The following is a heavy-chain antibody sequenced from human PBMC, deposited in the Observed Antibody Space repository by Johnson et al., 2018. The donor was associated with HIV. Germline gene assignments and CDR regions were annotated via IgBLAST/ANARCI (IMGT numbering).Heavy chain of an antibody. CDR1: GFSFDDYN. J-gene: IGHJ3*02. V-gene: IGHV3-20*04. CDR2: INPRPDSA. CDR3: ARDRTITGNDPFDI. D-gene: IGHD1-20*01. Sequence: EVQLVESGGGVVQPGGSLRLSCVASGFSFDDYNMNWVRQAPGKGLEWVCGINPRPDSAACADSVQGRFTISRDNAKTSLYLQMNSLRAEDTALYYCARDRTITGNDPFDIWGQGTMVTVSS.